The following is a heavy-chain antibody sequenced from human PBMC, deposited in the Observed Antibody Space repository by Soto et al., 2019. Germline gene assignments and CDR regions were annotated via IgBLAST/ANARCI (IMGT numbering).Heavy chain of an antibody. CDR2: VSHSGSST. V-gene: IGHV3-23*01. D-gene: IGHD3-10*01. CDR1: RFTFPNYP. CDR3: AKDLLEWFGESRSYSYGMDV. J-gene: IGHJ6*02. Sequence: GGSLRLSCAASRFTFPNYPMRWVRQAPGKGLEWVSTVSHSGSSTYYADSVKGRFTISRDNSKNTLYLQMNSLRAEDTAIYYCAKDLLEWFGESRSYSYGMDVWGQGPTVTVSS.